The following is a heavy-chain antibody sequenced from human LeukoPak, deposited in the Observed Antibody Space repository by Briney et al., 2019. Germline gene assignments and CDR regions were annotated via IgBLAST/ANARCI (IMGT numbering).Heavy chain of an antibody. J-gene: IGHJ4*02. CDR2: INSDGRCT. Sequence: PGGSLRLSCAASGFTFRRDWMHWVRQAPGKGLVWVSRINSDGRCTSYADSVKGRFTISRDNSKNTLYLQMNSLRAEDTAVYYCARDVYYYDSSGYGYWGQGTLVTVSS. V-gene: IGHV3-74*01. D-gene: IGHD3-22*01. CDR1: GFTFRRDW. CDR3: ARDVYYYDSSGYGY.